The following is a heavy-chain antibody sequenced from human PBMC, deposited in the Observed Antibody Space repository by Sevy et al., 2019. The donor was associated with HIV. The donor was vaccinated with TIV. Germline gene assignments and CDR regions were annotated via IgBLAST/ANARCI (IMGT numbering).Heavy chain of an antibody. Sequence: GGSLRLSCAASGFTFSKYSMSWVRQPPGKGLEWVSTLSFGCGEINYADSVKGLFTISRDNSKSSVYLQMNNLRPEDTAVYYCAGEGCTKPHDYWGQGTLVTVSS. D-gene: IGHD2-8*01. CDR3: AGEGCTKPHDY. V-gene: IGHV3-23*01. CDR1: GFTFSKYS. CDR2: LSFGCGEI. J-gene: IGHJ4*02.